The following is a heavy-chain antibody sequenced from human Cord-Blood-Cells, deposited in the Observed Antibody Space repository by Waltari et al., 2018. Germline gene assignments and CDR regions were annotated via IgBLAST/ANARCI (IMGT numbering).Heavy chain of an antibody. D-gene: IGHD7-27*01. V-gene: IGHV3-48*03. Sequence: EVQLVESGGGLVQPGGSLRLSCAASGFTFSSYEMNWVRRAPGKGLEWVSYISSSGSTIYYADSVKGRFTISRDNAKNSLYLQMNSLRAEDTAVYYCARWGKTGDEAYYFDYWGQGTLVTVSS. CDR3: ARWGKTGDEAYYFDY. J-gene: IGHJ4*02. CDR2: ISSSGSTI. CDR1: GFTFSSYE.